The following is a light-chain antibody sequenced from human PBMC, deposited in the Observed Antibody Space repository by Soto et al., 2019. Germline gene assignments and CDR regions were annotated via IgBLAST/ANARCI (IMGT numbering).Light chain of an antibody. CDR2: GAS. CDR1: HSVRTN. Sequence: EGVIMQSPATLSLSPGDRAILSCRASHSVRTNLAWYQQRPGQPPRLLIYGASTRESDVPGRFSGSGAGRECTLTISNLQSEDFEIDACHQYNRWTWTFGQGTKVDIK. CDR3: HQYNRWTWT. J-gene: IGKJ1*01. V-gene: IGKV3-15*01.